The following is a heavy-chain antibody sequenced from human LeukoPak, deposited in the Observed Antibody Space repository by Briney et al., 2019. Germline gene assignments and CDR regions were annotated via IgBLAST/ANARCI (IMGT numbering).Heavy chain of an antibody. V-gene: IGHV1-2*04. CDR3: ARGVSPYYFDY. J-gene: IGHJ4*02. Sequence: ASVKVSCKASGYTFTGYYMHWVRQVPGQGLGWMGWINPNSGGTNYARKFQGWVTMTRDTSISTAYMELSRLRSDDTAVYYCARGVSPYYFDYWGQGTLVTVSS. D-gene: IGHD6-13*01. CDR1: GYTFTGYY. CDR2: INPNSGGT.